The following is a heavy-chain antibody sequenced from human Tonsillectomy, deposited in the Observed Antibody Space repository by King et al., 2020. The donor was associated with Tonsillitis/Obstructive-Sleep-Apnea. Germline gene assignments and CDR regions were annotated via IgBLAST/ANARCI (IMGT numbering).Heavy chain of an antibody. J-gene: IGHJ3*02. CDR3: ARHGSGGSWGAFDI. D-gene: IGHD2-15*01. CDR1: GYGFTTFW. CDR2: IYPGDSDT. Sequence: QLVQSGPEVKKPGESLKISCQSSGYGFTTFWIGWVRQMPGKGLEWMGIIYPGDSDTTYSPSFQGQVTISVDKSINTAYLQWSSLKASDTAIYYCARHGSGGSWGAFDIWGQGTVVTVSS. V-gene: IGHV5-51*01.